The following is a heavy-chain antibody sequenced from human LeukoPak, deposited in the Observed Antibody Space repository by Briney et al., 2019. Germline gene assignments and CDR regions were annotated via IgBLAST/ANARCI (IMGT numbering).Heavy chain of an antibody. Sequence: GGSLILSCAASGFTFSSYAMSWVRQAPGKGLEWVSVISGSGGSTYYADSVKGRFTISRDNSKNTLYLQMNSLRAEDTAVYYCAKPSSSWYHFDCWGQGTLVTVSS. CDR1: GFTFSSYA. J-gene: IGHJ4*02. CDR3: AKPSSSWYHFDC. V-gene: IGHV3-23*01. CDR2: ISGSGGST. D-gene: IGHD6-13*01.